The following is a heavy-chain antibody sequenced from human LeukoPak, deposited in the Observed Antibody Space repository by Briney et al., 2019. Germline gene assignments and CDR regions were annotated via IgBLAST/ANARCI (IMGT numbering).Heavy chain of an antibody. CDR2: MNPNSGNT. CDR3: ARISSRGYSGSYYLGY. Sequence: GASVKVSCKASGYTFTSYDINWVRQATGQGPEWMGWMNPNSGNTGYAQKFQGRVTITRNTSISTAYMELSSLRSEDTAVYYCARISSRGYSGSYYLGYWGQGTLVTVSS. D-gene: IGHD1-26*01. CDR1: GYTFTSYD. J-gene: IGHJ4*02. V-gene: IGHV1-8*03.